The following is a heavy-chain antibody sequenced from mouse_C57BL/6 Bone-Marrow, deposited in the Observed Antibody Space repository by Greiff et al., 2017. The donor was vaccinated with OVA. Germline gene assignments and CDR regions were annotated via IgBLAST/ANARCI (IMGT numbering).Heavy chain of an antibody. D-gene: IGHD1-1*01. V-gene: IGHV1-82*01. J-gene: IGHJ4*01. CDR3: ARFYSSSYRAMDF. CDR2: IYPGDGDT. Sequence: QVQLQQSGPELVKPGASVKISCKASGYAFSSSWMNWVKQRPGKGLEWIGRIYPGDGDTNYNGKFKGKATLTADKSSSTAYMQLSSLTSEDSAVYFCARFYSSSYRAMDFWGRGTSITVSS. CDR1: GYAFSSSW.